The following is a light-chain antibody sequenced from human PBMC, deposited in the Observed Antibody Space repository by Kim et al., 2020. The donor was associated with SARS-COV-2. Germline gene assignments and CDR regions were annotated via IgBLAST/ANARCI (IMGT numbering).Light chain of an antibody. CDR1: QGISNY. Sequence: SASEGDRATITCRAGQGISNYLAWYQLKPGKAPKLLIYAASTLQSGVPSRFSGSGSGTDFTLTISSLQPDDVATYCCQQYNSAPYTFGQGTKLEI. CDR3: QQYNSAPYT. CDR2: AAS. V-gene: IGKV1-27*01. J-gene: IGKJ2*01.